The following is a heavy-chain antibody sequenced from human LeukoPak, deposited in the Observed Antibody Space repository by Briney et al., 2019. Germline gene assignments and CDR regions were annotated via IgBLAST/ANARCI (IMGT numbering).Heavy chain of an antibody. CDR3: ARLSGGSSSGLFDY. CDR1: GDSISSYY. CDR2: IYTSGST. Sequence: SETLSLTCTVSGDSISSYYWSWIRQPPGKGLEWIGYIYTSGSTNYNASLKSRITISVDTSKNQFSLKLSSVTAADTAVYYCARLSGGSSSGLFDYWGQGTLVTVSS. V-gene: IGHV4-4*09. J-gene: IGHJ4*02. D-gene: IGHD6-6*01.